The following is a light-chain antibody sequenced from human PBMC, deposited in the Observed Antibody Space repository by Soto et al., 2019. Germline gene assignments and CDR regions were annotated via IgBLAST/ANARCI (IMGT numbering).Light chain of an antibody. CDR1: QSISDW. V-gene: IGKV1-5*03. Sequence: DIQMTQSPSTLSASVGDRVTITCRASQSISDWLAWYQQKPGKAPKLLIYRASTLESGAPSRFSGTGSGTEFTLTISSLQADDFATYYGQQYNTYSTFGGGTNVEIK. CDR2: RAS. CDR3: QQYNTYST. J-gene: IGKJ4*01.